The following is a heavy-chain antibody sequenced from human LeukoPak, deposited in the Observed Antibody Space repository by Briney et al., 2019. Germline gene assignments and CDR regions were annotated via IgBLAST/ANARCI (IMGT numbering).Heavy chain of an antibody. D-gene: IGHD2-2*01. CDR1: GGSISSGGYY. J-gene: IGHJ4*02. CDR3: ARESSTSCYLV. Sequence: SETLSPTCTVSGGSISSGGYYWSWIRQHPGKGLEWIGYIYYSGSTYYNPSLKSRVTISVDTSKNQFSLKLSSVTAADTAVYYCARESSTSCYLVWGQGTLVTVSS. V-gene: IGHV4-31*03. CDR2: IYYSGST.